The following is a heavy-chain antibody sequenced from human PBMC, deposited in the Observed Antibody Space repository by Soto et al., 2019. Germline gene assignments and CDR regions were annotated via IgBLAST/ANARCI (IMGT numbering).Heavy chain of an antibody. D-gene: IGHD5-18*01. V-gene: IGHV1-69*01. CDR1: GGRFTTYA. J-gene: IGHJ6*02. CDR2: IIPGFGTA. CDR3: VRSAAEMATAKFYHYAVDV. Sequence: QVQLVQSGAEVKKPASSVKVSCKASGGRFTTYAFSWVRQAPGQGLEWMAGIIPGFGTAEYAQKLVSRFSISADESTTTVSMELSRLTSEDTAVYYCVRSAAEMATAKFYHYAVDVWGQGTTVTVSS.